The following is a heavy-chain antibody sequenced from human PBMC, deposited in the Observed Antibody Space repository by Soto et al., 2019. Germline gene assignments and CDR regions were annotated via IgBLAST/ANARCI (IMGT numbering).Heavy chain of an antibody. CDR3: VRDPSFAQWEGHGGGHFDY. CDR1: RFAFRAFS. Sequence: EVQLVESGGGLVRPGGSLRLSCAASRFAFRAFSMSWVRQSPGQGLEWVSSISSGGNYIYYADAVKGRFTISRDNTNNSLFLQMNSLRAEDTAVYFCVRDPSFAQWEGHGGGHFDYWGQGTLVTVSS. CDR2: ISSGGNYI. V-gene: IGHV3-21*02. J-gene: IGHJ4*02. D-gene: IGHD1-26*01.